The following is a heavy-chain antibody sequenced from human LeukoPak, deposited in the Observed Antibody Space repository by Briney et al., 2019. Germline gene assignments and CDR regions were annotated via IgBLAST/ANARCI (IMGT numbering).Heavy chain of an antibody. CDR2: IYPADSDI. J-gene: IGHJ4*02. CDR1: GYTFLTYG. Sequence: LGESLTISCQTSGYTFLTYGIGWVRQMPGKGLEWMGTIYPADSDIRYSPSFQGQVTISADKSISTAYLQWSSLKASDTAMYYCARPKVRYSSGWNGDYWGQGTPVTVSS. CDR3: ARPKVRYSSGWNGDY. V-gene: IGHV5-51*01. D-gene: IGHD6-19*01.